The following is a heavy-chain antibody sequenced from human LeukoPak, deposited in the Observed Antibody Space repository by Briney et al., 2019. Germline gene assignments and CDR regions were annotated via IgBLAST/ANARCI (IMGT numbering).Heavy chain of an antibody. V-gene: IGHV4-59*11. CDR2: IYYSGST. CDR3: ARDGSAAPEGWFDP. D-gene: IGHD6-25*01. CDR1: GGSISSHY. J-gene: IGHJ5*02. Sequence: PSETLSLTCTVSGGSISSHYWSWIRQPPGKGLEWIGYIYYSGSTNYNPSLKSRVTISVDTSKNQFSLKLSSVTAADTAVYYRARDGSAAPEGWFDPWGQGTLVTVSS.